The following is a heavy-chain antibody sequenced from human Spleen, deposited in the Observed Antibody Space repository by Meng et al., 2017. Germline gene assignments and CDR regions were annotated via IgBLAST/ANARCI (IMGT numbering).Heavy chain of an antibody. D-gene: IGHD6-13*01. CDR2: ISYDGSNR. J-gene: IGHJ6*02. V-gene: IGHV3-30*01. CDR1: GFTFSSYA. Sequence: GESLKISCAASGFTFSSYAMHWVRQAPGKGLEWVAVISYDGSNRNYADSMKGRFTISRDNSKNTLYLQMNSLRAEDTAVYYCARDLLLAAVGTYYYRGMDVWAQGTTVTVSS. CDR3: ARDLLLAAVGTYYYRGMDV.